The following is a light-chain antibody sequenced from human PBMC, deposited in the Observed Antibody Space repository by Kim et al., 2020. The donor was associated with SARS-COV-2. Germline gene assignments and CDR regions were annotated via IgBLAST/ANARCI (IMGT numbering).Light chain of an antibody. J-gene: IGKJ2*01. V-gene: IGKV1-12*01. CDR1: QDINHW. Sequence: SASIGDRVTITCRASQDINHWLAWYQQRPGEAPRLLIYAATNLQGGVPSRFSGSASGTDFTLTISSLQPEGFASYDCQQADRFPYTFGQGTKLEI. CDR3: QQADRFPYT. CDR2: AAT.